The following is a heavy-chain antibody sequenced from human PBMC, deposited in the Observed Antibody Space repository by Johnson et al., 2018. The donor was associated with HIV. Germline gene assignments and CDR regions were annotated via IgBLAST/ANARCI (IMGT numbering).Heavy chain of an antibody. CDR3: ARDRWEEPAALDM. D-gene: IGHD1-14*01. CDR2: ISGGGVGT. J-gene: IGHJ3*02. Sequence: VQLVESGGGLVQPGRSLRLSCAASGFTFSSYAMSWVRQAPGKGLEWIAYISGGGVGTFYADPVKGRFTISRDNGNKVVYLQMESLRVEDTAVYDCARDRWEEPAALDMWGQGTMVTVSS. V-gene: IGHV3-23*04. CDR1: GFTFSSYA.